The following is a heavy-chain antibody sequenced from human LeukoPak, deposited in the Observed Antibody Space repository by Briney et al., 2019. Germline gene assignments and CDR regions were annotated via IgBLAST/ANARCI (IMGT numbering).Heavy chain of an antibody. CDR2: IKEDGTET. D-gene: IGHD5-24*01. Sequence: GGSLRLSCAASGFTVSSNYMSWVRLAPGKGLEWVANIKEDGTETYYVDSVKGRFTISRDNAKNSLYLQMNSLRVEDTAVYYCAKEGRSLQTYWGQGTLVTVSS. CDR3: AKEGRSLQTY. CDR1: GFTVSSNY. J-gene: IGHJ4*02. V-gene: IGHV3-7*03.